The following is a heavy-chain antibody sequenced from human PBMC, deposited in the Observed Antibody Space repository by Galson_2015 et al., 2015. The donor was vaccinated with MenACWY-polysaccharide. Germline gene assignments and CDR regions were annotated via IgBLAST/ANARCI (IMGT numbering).Heavy chain of an antibody. J-gene: IGHJ4*02. CDR1: GFTFSDYY. V-gene: IGHV3-11*01. CDR3: AKDQEQWLLRSGLDY. D-gene: IGHD6-19*01. Sequence: SLRLSCAASGFTFSDYYMSWIRQAPGKGLEWVSYISSSGSTIYYADSVKGRFTISRDNAKNSLYLEMNSLRAEDTAVYYCAKDQEQWLLRSGLDYWGQGTLVTVSS. CDR2: ISSSGSTI.